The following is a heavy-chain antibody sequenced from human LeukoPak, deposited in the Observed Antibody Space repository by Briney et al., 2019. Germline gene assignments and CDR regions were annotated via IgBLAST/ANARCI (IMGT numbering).Heavy chain of an antibody. J-gene: IGHJ4*02. Sequence: NPGGSLRLSCAASGFTFSSYSMNWVRQAPGKGLEWVSSISSSSSYIYYADSVKGRFTISRDNAKNSLYLQMNSLRAEDTAVYYCASRIRQDSSGYTLAHWGQGTLVTVSS. CDR2: ISSSSSYI. CDR1: GFTFSSYS. CDR3: ASRIRQDSSGYTLAH. V-gene: IGHV3-21*01. D-gene: IGHD3-22*01.